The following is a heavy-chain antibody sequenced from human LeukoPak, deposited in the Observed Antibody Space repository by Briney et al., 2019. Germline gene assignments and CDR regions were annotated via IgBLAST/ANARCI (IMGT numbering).Heavy chain of an antibody. CDR2: IRAYNGNT. D-gene: IGHD3-9*01. CDR1: GYTFTSYG. Sequence: ASVKVSRKASGYTFTSYGISWVRQAPGQGLEWMGWIRAYNGNTNYAQKLQGRVTMTTDTSTSTAYMELRSLRSDDTAVYYCARILLRYFDWLLYPIGWFDPWGQGTLVTVSS. V-gene: IGHV1-18*01. J-gene: IGHJ5*02. CDR3: ARILLRYFDWLLYPIGWFDP.